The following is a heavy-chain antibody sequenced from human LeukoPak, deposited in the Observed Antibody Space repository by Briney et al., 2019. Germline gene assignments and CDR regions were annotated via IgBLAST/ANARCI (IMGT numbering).Heavy chain of an antibody. V-gene: IGHV3-7*01. J-gene: IGHJ4*02. CDR2: IQDDGVEK. CDR3: ARGYAAIPD. Sequence: QPGGSLRLSCAASGFNFSINWMTWVRQAPGKGLEWVANIQDDGVEKNYVESVKGRFIISRDNAKDSLFLQMSSLRDEDTALYYCARGYAAIPDWGRGTLVTVSS. D-gene: IGHD2-15*01. CDR1: GFNFSINW.